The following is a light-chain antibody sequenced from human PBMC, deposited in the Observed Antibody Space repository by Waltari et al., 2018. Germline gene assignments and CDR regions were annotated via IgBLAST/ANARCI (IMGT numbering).Light chain of an antibody. CDR2: KAL. J-gene: IGKJ4*01. CDR3: QQYNSYAVLS. V-gene: IGKV1-5*03. Sequence: DIQMTQSPSALSASVGDRVIFSCRASQSVSKWLAWYQQKPGTAPKLLIYKALTLESGLPSRFSGSESGTEFTLHISSLQPEDFATYYCQQYNSYAVLSFGGGTKVEIK. CDR1: QSVSKW.